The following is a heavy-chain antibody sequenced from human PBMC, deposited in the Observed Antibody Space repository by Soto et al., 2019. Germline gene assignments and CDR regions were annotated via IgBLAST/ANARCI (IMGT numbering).Heavy chain of an antibody. CDR2: ISYDGSNK. Sequence: GGSLRLSCAASGFTFSSYGMHWVRQAPGKGLEWVAVISYDGSNKYYADSVKGRFTISRDNSKNTLYLQMNSLRAEDTAVYYCAKAVGTRGVNRNYYYYYYMDVWGKGTTVTVSS. V-gene: IGHV3-30*18. CDR3: AKAVGTRGVNRNYYYYYYMDV. D-gene: IGHD3-10*01. J-gene: IGHJ6*03. CDR1: GFTFSSYG.